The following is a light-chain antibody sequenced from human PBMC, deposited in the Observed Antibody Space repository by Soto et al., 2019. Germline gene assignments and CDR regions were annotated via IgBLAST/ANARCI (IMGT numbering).Light chain of an antibody. V-gene: IGLV2-14*01. J-gene: IGLJ2*01. CDR1: SSDVGRYNY. CDR2: EVT. Sequence: QSALTQPASVSGSPGQSITISCTGTSSDVGRYNYVSWYQQYAGKAPKLMIYEVTYRPSGVSNRFSASKSDNTASLTISGLQAEDEAHYFCSSYTSTNTVVFGGGTKVTVL. CDR3: SSYTSTNTVV.